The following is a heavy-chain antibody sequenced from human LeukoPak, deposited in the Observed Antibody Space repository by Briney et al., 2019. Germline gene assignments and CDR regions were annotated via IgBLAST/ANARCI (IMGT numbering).Heavy chain of an antibody. D-gene: IGHD3-3*02. Sequence: GASVKVSCKVSGYTLTELSMHWVRQAPGKGLEWMGGFDPEDGETIYAQKFQGRVTMTEDTSTDTAYMELSSLRSEDTAVYYCATDISPLYYYGMDVWGQGTTVTVSS. CDR1: GYTLTELS. J-gene: IGHJ6*02. CDR3: ATDISPLYYYGMDV. V-gene: IGHV1-24*01. CDR2: FDPEDGET.